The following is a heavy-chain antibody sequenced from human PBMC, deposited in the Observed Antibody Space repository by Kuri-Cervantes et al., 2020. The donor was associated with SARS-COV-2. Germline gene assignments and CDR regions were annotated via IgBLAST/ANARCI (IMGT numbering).Heavy chain of an antibody. J-gene: IGHJ4*02. V-gene: IGHV3-11*06. D-gene: IGHD1-20*01. CDR3: ARDPLSQITGDINYFDQ. Sequence: GESLKISCVASGFSFSDYSMYWIRQPPGRGLEWVSYISNSLTYINYADSVRGRFTISRANSKNSLYLQMSSLRADDAAVYFCARDPLSQITGDINYFDQWGQGTLVTVSS. CDR1: GFSFSDYS. CDR2: ISNSLTYI.